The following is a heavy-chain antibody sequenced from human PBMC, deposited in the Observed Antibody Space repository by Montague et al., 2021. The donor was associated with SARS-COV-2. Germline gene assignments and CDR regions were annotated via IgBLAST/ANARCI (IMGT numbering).Heavy chain of an antibody. CDR2: INHSGTT. V-gene: IGHV4-34*01. CDR3: ARGGPHTLTLIGLRGKSASDY. CDR1: GGSFSGYY. D-gene: IGHD4-23*01. J-gene: IGHJ4*02. Sequence: SETLSLTCAVYGGSFSGYYWTWIRQSPGKGLEWIAEINHSGTTNYNFNPSLRSRVTISVDTSKSQFSLKLSSVTAADTGVYYCARGGPHTLTLIGLRGKSASDYWGQGTLVTVSS.